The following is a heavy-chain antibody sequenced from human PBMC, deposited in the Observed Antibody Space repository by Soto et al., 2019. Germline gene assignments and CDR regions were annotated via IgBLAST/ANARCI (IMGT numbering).Heavy chain of an antibody. CDR1: GFTFSSYA. J-gene: IGHJ4*02. CDR3: ARRTSGCNSDS. Sequence: EVQLLESGGGLVQHGGSMRLSCAASGFTFSSYAMSWVRQAPGTGLEWVSAISGSGGSTYYADSVTGRFTISRDNAKNTPSLQINRPRADDTAVYDCARRTSGCNSDSCGQGTLFNVSS. D-gene: IGHD1-26*01. V-gene: IGHV3-23*01. CDR2: ISGSGGST.